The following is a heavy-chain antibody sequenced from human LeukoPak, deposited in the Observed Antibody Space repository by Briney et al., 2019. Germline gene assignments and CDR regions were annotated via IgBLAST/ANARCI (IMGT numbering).Heavy chain of an antibody. CDR2: ISSSGSTI. D-gene: IGHD3-3*01. V-gene: IGHV3-48*03. Sequence: GGSLRLSCAASGFTFSSYEMNWVRQAPGKGLEWVSYISSSGSTIYYADSVKGRFTISRDNAKNSLYLQMSSLRAEDTAVYYCARRSGYVDAFDIWGQGTMVTVSS. CDR1: GFTFSSYE. CDR3: ARRSGYVDAFDI. J-gene: IGHJ3*02.